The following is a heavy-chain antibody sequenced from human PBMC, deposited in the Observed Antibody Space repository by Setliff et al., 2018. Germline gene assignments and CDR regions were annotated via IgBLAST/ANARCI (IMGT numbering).Heavy chain of an antibody. CDR1: GFTFDDYA. D-gene: IGHD5-18*01. Sequence: GGSLRLSCAASGFTFDDYAMHWVRQAPGKGLEWVPGISWNSVSIGYVDSVKGRFTISRDNPNNSLYLQMNNLRAEDTAVYYCARGGYSYGYWGQGTLVTVSS. V-gene: IGHV3-9*01. CDR2: ISWNSVSI. CDR3: ARGGYSYGY. J-gene: IGHJ4*02.